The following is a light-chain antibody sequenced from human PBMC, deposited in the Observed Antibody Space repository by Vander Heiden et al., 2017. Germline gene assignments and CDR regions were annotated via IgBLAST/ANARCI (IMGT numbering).Light chain of an antibody. CDR2: ATS. V-gene: IGKV1-39*01. Sequence: DIQMTQSPSSLSASVGDRVTITCRASQSIGDHLNWYQQKPGKAPNLLIFATSSLQSVVPSRFSGSGSGTDFTLTISSLQPEDFATYFCQQSYNTLPWTFGQWTKVEIK. CDR1: QSIGDH. J-gene: IGKJ1*01. CDR3: QQSYNTLPWT.